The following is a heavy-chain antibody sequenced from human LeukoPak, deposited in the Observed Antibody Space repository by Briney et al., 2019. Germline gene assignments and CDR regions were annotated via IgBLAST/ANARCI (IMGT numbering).Heavy chain of an antibody. CDR2: IYYSGST. V-gene: IGHV4-59*01. J-gene: IGHJ4*02. CDR3: ARVTGYMIEDYFDY. Sequence: ASETLSLTCTVSGGSISSYYWSWIRQPPGKGLEWIGYIYYSGSTNYNPSLKSRVTISVDTSKNQFSLRLRSVTAADTAVYYCARVTGYMIEDYFDYWGQGTLVTVSS. D-gene: IGHD3-22*01. CDR1: GGSISSYY.